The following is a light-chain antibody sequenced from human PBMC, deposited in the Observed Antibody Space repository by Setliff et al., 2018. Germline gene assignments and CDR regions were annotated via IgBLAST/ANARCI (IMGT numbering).Light chain of an antibody. CDR1: SSNIGSNT. CDR2: SDD. Sequence: QSVLTQPPSASGTPGQRVTNSCSGSSSNIGSNTVNWYQQLPGAAPKLFIYSDDQRPSGVPDRFSGSKSGTSASLAISGLQSEDEADYSCATWDDSLNAYVFGTGTKVTVL. J-gene: IGLJ1*01. V-gene: IGLV1-44*01. CDR3: ATWDDSLNAYV.